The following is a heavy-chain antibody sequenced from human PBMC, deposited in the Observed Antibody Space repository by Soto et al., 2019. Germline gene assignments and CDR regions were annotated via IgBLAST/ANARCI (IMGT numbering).Heavy chain of an antibody. CDR3: ARVPDLVATSYFDY. Sequence: SETLSLTCAVSGYALSSGYYWGWIRQPPGRGLEWIGSIYHSGPTHYNPSLKSAVTTSVDTANNQSSLKQIAVTAADTAVYYCARVPDLVATSYFDYWGQGTLVTVSS. CDR2: IYHSGPT. CDR1: GYALSSGYY. V-gene: IGHV4-38-2*01. J-gene: IGHJ4*02. D-gene: IGHD5-12*01.